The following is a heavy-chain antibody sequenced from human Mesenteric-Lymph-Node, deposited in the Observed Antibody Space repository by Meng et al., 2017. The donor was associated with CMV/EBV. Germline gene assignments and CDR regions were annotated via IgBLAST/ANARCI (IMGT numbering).Heavy chain of an antibody. CDR3: ARETTPPAGFYFDY. J-gene: IGHJ4*02. CDR2: IRYDGSNK. V-gene: IGHV3-30*02. CDR1: GFTFSSYG. Sequence: GESLKISCAASGFTFSSYGMHWVRQAPGKGLEWVAFIRYDGSNKYYVDSVKGRFTISRDNSKNTLYLQMNSLRAEDTAVYYCARETTPPAGFYFDYWGQGTLVTVSS. D-gene: IGHD1-7*01.